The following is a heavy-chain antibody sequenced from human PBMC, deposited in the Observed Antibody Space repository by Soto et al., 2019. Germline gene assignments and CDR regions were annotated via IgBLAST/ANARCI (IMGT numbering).Heavy chain of an antibody. J-gene: IGHJ3*02. CDR2: ISYDGSNK. Sequence: GGSLRLSCASSGFTFISYGMHWVRQAPGKGLEWVAVISYDGSNKYYADSVKGRFTISRDNSKNTLYLQMNSLRAEDTAVYYCAKLSGYPPAGDAFDIWGQGTMVTVSS. CDR3: AKLSGYPPAGDAFDI. CDR1: GFTFISYG. V-gene: IGHV3-30*18. D-gene: IGHD3-22*01.